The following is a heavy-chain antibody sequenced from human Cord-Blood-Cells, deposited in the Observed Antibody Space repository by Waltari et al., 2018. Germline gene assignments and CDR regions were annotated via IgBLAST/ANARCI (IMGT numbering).Heavy chain of an antibody. V-gene: IGHV1-69*18. D-gene: IGHD1-26*01. CDR3: AAGMAQGTHPGYFDY. CDR1: GGTFSSYA. CDR2: FLHIFGTA. J-gene: IGHJ4*02. Sequence: QVQLVQSGAEVKKPGSSVKVSCKASGGTFSSYAISWVRQAPGQGLEWMGRFLHIFGTANYAQKFQGRVTITADESTSTAYMELRSLGSEDAAVYYWAAGMAQGTHPGYFDYWGQGTLVTVAA.